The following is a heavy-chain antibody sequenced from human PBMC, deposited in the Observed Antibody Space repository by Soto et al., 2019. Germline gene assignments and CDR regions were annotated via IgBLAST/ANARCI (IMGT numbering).Heavy chain of an antibody. Sequence: QVQLQESGPGLVKPSETLSLTCCVSGGSIYSYYCTWIRQAPGKGLEWIGYIYNTDTGSTNYNPSLKSRVTISRDMSKNQFSLKLTSVTAADTAVYYCVRGSHLDDWGQGALVTVSS. CDR3: VRGSHLDD. J-gene: IGHJ4*02. CDR2: IYNTDTGST. V-gene: IGHV4-59*01. CDR1: GGSIYSYY.